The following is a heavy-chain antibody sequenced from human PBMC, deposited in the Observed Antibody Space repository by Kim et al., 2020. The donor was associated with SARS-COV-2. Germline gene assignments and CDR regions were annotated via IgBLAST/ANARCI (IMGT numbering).Heavy chain of an antibody. D-gene: IGHD4-4*01. CDR3: ARGGSNYYSAHWFDP. CDR1: GGSVSSATSY. Sequence: SETLSLTCTVSGGSVSSATSYWSWIRQPPGKGLEWIGYIYYNGNTNYNPSLKSRVTISLDTSKKQFSLTLSSVTAADTAVYYCARGGSNYYSAHWFDPWGQGTLVTVSS. V-gene: IGHV4-61*01. CDR2: IYYNGNT. J-gene: IGHJ5*02.